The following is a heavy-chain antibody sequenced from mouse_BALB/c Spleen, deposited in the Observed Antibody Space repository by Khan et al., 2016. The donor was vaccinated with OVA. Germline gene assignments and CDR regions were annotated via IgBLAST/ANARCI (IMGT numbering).Heavy chain of an antibody. D-gene: IGHD2-3*01. CDR3: ARDGSRYNYAMDY. J-gene: IGHJ4*01. CDR1: GYSITSDYA. V-gene: IGHV3-2*02. Sequence: EVKLEVSGPGLVKPSQSLSLTCTVTGYSITSDYAWNWIQQFPGNKLEWMGYISYSGSTNYSPSLKSRISSTRDTSKNQFFLQLNSVTTEDTATYYCARDGSRYNYAMDYWGQGTAVTVSS. CDR2: ISYSGST.